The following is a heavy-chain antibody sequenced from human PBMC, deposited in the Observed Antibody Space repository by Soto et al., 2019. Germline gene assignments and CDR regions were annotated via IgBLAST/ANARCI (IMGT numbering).Heavy chain of an antibody. D-gene: IGHD3-16*02. V-gene: IGHV1-46*01. J-gene: IGHJ1*01. Sequence: QVQLVQSVAEVKSPGTSVKVSCQTSGYTFADYSIHWVRLAPGQGLEYMGKVDPATGASDSTQKIQGRVSLTSDASTATVYMELNNLRSEDTAIYYCTRLSRVTFIVNWGQGTLVTVSS. CDR1: GYTFADYS. CDR3: TRLSRVTFIVN. CDR2: VDPATGAS.